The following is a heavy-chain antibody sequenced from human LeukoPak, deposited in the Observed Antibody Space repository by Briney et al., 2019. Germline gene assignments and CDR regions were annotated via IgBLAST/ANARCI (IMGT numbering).Heavy chain of an antibody. V-gene: IGHV4-38-2*02. CDR3: ARDPLYYYDSSGTPL. Sequence: SESLSLTCTVSGYSIRSGYYWGWIRQPPGRGLEWIGSIYHSGSTYYNPSLKSRVTISIDTSKNQFSLKVSSVTAADTAVYYCARDPLYYYDSSGTPLWGQGTLVTVSS. CDR1: GYSIRSGYY. D-gene: IGHD3-22*01. CDR2: IYHSGST. J-gene: IGHJ4*02.